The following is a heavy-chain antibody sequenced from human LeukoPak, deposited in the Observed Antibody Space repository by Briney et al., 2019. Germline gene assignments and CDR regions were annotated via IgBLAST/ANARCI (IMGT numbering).Heavy chain of an antibody. CDR3: ARDGITYYYGMDV. CDR1: GFTFSDYY. Sequence: GGSLRLSCAASGFTFSDYYMSWIRQAPGKGLEWVAVISYDGSNKYYADSVKGRFTISRDNSKNTLYLQMNSLRAEDTAVYYCARDGITYYYGMDVWGQGTTVTVSS. J-gene: IGHJ6*02. D-gene: IGHD1/OR15-1a*01. CDR2: ISYDGSNK. V-gene: IGHV3-30-3*01.